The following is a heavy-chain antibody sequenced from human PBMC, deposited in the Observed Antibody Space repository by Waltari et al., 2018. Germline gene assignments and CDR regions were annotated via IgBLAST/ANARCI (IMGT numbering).Heavy chain of an antibody. CDR1: GFTFSSYS. Sequence: EVQLVESGGGLVKPGGSLRLSRAGSGFTFSSYSLNWVRQAPGKGLEWVSCISTSTKYIRYADAVKGRFTISRDNAKNSLYLQMNNLRAEDTAVYYCAPTAVTYDYWGQGILVTVSS. CDR2: ISTSTKYI. J-gene: IGHJ4*02. V-gene: IGHV3-21*01. CDR3: APTAVTYDY. D-gene: IGHD4-17*01.